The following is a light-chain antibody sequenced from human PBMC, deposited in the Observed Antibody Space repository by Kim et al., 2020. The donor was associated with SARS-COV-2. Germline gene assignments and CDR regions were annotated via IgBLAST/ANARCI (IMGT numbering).Light chain of an antibody. V-gene: IGLV3-9*01. CDR3: QVWDSGTWV. CDR2: KDS. CDR1: NIQTKN. J-gene: IGLJ3*02. Sequence: VALGQTARLTCGGNNIQTKNVHWYRQKPGQAPVLVMYKDSKRPSGIPERFSGSNSGNTATLTITRAQAGDEADYYCQVWDSGTWVFGGGTKLTVL.